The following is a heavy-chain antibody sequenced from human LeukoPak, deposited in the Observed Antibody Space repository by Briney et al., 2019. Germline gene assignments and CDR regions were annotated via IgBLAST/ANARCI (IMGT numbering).Heavy chain of an antibody. D-gene: IGHD6-19*01. Sequence: SETLSLTCTVSGGSISRYYWSWIRQPPGKGLEWIGYIYYSGSTNYNPSLKSRVTISVDTSKNQCSVKLSSVTAADTAVYYCAIETPSSGWYEYWGQGTLVTVSS. J-gene: IGHJ4*02. CDR3: AIETPSSGWYEY. CDR2: IYYSGST. CDR1: GGSISRYY. V-gene: IGHV4-59*01.